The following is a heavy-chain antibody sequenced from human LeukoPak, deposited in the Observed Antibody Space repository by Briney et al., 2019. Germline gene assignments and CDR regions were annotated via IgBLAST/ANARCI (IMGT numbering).Heavy chain of an antibody. J-gene: IGHJ4*02. D-gene: IGHD3-10*01. V-gene: IGHV1-69*13. CDR3: AGPKEGSD. Sequence: SVKVSCKPSGGTFNNRAISWVRQAPGQGLEWMGGIIPLFGTPNYPPRFQGRVTITADESTSTACMELSSLRSEDTAVYYCAGPKEGSDWGQGTLVTVSS. CDR2: IIPLFGTP. CDR1: GGTFNNRA.